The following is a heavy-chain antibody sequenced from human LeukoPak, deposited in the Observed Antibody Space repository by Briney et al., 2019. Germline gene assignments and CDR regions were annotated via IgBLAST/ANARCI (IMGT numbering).Heavy chain of an antibody. CDR1: GFTFSSYA. V-gene: IGHV3-23*01. CDR2: TSGSGGST. D-gene: IGHD1-26*01. J-gene: IGHJ4*02. CDR3: ANYPSAGEWELHTYYFDY. Sequence: PGGSLRLSCSASGFTFSSYAMSWVRQAPGKGLEWVSATSGSGGSTYYADSVKGRFTISRDNSKNTLYLQMNSLRAEDTAVYYRANYPSAGEWELHTYYFDYWGQGTLVTVSS.